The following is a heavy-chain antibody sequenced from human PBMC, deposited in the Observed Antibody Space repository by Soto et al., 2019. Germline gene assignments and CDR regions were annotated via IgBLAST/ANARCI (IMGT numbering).Heavy chain of an antibody. CDR1: GYTFTSYY. D-gene: IGHD3-3*01. CDR3: AREYYDFWSGYDRVYYYYGMDV. Sequence: ASVKVSCKASGYTFTSYYIHCVLQDPGQGLEWMGIINPSGASTSYAQKFQCRVTMTRDTSTSTVYMELSSLRSEDTAVYYCAREYYDFWSGYDRVYYYYGMDVWGQGTTVTVSS. J-gene: IGHJ6*02. V-gene: IGHV1-46*01. CDR2: INPSGAST.